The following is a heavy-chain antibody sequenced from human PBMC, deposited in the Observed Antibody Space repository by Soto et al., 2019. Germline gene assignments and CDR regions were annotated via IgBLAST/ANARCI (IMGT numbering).Heavy chain of an antibody. CDR2: INPSGDST. Sequence: QVQLVQSGAEVKKPGASVKVSCKASGYTFTSYYMHWVRQAPGQGLEWMGIINPSGDSTSYAQKFQGRFTMTSDTSTSTVYMKLSSLRSEDTAVYYCARSYYDYVWGSYRSAHFDYWGQGTLVTVSS. CDR3: ARSYYDYVWGSYRSAHFDY. J-gene: IGHJ4*02. CDR1: GYTFTSYY. D-gene: IGHD3-16*02. V-gene: IGHV1-46*01.